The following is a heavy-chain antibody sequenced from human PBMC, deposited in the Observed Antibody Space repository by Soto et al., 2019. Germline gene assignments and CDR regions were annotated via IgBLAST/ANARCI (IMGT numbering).Heavy chain of an antibody. D-gene: IGHD6-19*01. CDR3: ATSLRLAVAGQYYFDY. CDR2: ISGSGGST. V-gene: IGHV3-23*01. J-gene: IGHJ4*02. Sequence: GGSLRLSCAASGFTFSSYAMSWVRQAPGKGLEWVSAISGSGGSTYYADSVKGRFTIPRDNSKNTLYLQMNSLRTEDTAVYYCATSLRLAVAGQYYFDYWGQGTLVTVSS. CDR1: GFTFSSYA.